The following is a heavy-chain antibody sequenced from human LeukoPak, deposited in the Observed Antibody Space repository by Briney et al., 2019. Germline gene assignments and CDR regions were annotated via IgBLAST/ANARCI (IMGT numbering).Heavy chain of an antibody. CDR3: AKGYYDILTDYFHNWFNP. CDR2: ISGRGGST. J-gene: IGHJ5*02. V-gene: IGHV3-23*01. Sequence: GGSLRLSCAASGFTFSSYAVSWVRQAPGVGLECVSTISGRGGSTFYADSVKGRFTISRDNSKNTLYLQMNSLRADDTAVYYCAKGYYDILTDYFHNWFNPWGQGTLVIVSS. D-gene: IGHD3-9*01. CDR1: GFTFSSYA.